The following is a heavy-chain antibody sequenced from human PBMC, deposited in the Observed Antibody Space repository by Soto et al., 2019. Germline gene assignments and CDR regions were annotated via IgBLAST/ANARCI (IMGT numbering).Heavy chain of an antibody. CDR3: ATQGRRYFDWLLPQGFDY. CDR2: FDPEDGET. CDR1: GYTLTELS. J-gene: IGHJ4*02. V-gene: IGHV1-24*01. D-gene: IGHD3-9*01. Sequence: QVQLVQSGAEVKKPGASVKVSCKVSGYTLTELSMHWVRQAPGKGLEWMGGFDPEDGETIYAQKFQGRVTMTEDTSTDTAYMELSSLRSEDTAVYYCATQGRRYFDWLLPQGFDYWGQGTLVTVSS.